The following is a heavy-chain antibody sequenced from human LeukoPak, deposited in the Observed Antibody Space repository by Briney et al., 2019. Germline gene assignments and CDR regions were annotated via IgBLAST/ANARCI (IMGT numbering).Heavy chain of an antibody. CDR1: GFTLSSYW. CDR3: ARDWVAGVPFDAFDI. Sequence: GGSLRLSCAASGFTLSSYWMSWVRQAPGKGLEWVANIKDDGSEKYYVDSVKGRYTISRDNAQNSVYLHMNSLTAEDTALYYCARDWVAGVPFDAFDIWGQGTMVSVSS. D-gene: IGHD3-10*01. V-gene: IGHV3-7*03. J-gene: IGHJ3*02. CDR2: IKDDGSEK.